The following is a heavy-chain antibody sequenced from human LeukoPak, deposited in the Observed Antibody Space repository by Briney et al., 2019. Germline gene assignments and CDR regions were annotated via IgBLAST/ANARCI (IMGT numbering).Heavy chain of an antibody. CDR2: IYYSGST. D-gene: IGHD6-19*01. J-gene: IGHJ6*02. CDR1: GGSISSYY. Sequence: PSETLSLTCTVSGGSISSYYWSWIRQPPGKGLEWIGYIYYSGSTNYNPSLKSRVTISVDTSKNQFSLKLSSVTAADTAVYYCARSTYSSGPSANYYGMDVWGQGTTVTVSS. CDR3: ARSTYSSGPSANYYGMDV. V-gene: IGHV4-59*01.